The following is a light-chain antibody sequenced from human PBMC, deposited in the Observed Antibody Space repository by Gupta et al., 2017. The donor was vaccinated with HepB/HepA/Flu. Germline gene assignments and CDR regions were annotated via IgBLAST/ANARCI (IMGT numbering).Light chain of an antibody. J-gene: IGLJ2*01. Sequence: SYVPTQPPSVSVAPGKTASIACGGSNIESYSVRWYQQMPGQAPVLVVYDDSDRPSGIPERFSGSNSGNTATLTISRVEAGDEADYYCQVWDGSNDQGIFGGGTKLTVL. CDR2: DDS. V-gene: IGLV3-21*03. CDR3: QVWDGSNDQGI. CDR1: NIESYS.